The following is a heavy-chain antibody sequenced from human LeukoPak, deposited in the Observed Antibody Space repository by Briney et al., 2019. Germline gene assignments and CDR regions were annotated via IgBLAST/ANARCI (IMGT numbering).Heavy chain of an antibody. J-gene: IGHJ5*02. Sequence: KPGGSLRLSCAASGFTFSDYSMNWVRQAPGKGLEWVSSISSSSSYIYDADSVKGRFTISRDNAKTSLYLHMNSLRAEDTAVYYCARSVGATTDWFDPWGQGTQVIVSS. CDR3: ARSVGATTDWFDP. D-gene: IGHD1-26*01. CDR1: GFTFSDYS. CDR2: ISSSSSYI. V-gene: IGHV3-21*01.